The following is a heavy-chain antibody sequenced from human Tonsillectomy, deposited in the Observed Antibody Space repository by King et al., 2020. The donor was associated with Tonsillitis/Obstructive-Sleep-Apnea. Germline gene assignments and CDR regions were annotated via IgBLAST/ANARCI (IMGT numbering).Heavy chain of an antibody. J-gene: IGHJ5*02. CDR3: ATSIVGATDNWFDP. CDR1: GFTFSDYT. D-gene: IGHD1-26*01. CDR2: ITSSSSYI. V-gene: IGHV3-21*01. Sequence: VQLVESGGGLVKPGGSLRLSCAASGFTFSDYTMNWVRQAPGKGLEWVSSITSSSSYIYYADSLKGRFTISRDNAKNSLYLQINSLRAEDTAIYYCATSIVGATDNWFDPWGQGTLVTVSS.